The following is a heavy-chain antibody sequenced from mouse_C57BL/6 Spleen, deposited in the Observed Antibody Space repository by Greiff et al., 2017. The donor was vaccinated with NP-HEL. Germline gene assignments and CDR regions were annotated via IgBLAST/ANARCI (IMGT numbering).Heavy chain of an antibody. Sequence: EVMLVESGGGLVQPGGSLKLSCAASGFTFSDYYMYWVRQTPEKRLEWVAYISNGGGSTYYPDTVKGRFTISRDNAKNTLYLQMSRLKSEDTAMYYCARLIGYAMDYWGQGTSVTVSS. V-gene: IGHV5-12*01. CDR3: ARLIGYAMDY. CDR1: GFTFSDYY. J-gene: IGHJ4*01. CDR2: ISNGGGST.